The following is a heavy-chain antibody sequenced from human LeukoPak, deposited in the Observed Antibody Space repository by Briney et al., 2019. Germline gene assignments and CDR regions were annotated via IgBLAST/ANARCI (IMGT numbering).Heavy chain of an antibody. CDR1: GGTFSSYA. D-gene: IGHD3-10*01. CDR3: ASRMVRPNILFDY. J-gene: IGHJ4*02. CDR2: IIPILGIA. V-gene: IGHV1-69*04. Sequence: SVKVSCKASGGTFSSYAISWVRQAPGQGLEWMGRIIPILGIANYAQKFQGRVTITADKSTSIAYMELSSLRSEDTAVYYCASRMVRPNILFDYWGQGTLVTVSS.